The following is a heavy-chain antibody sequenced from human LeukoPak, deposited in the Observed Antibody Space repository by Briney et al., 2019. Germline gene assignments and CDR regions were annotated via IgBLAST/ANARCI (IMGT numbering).Heavy chain of an antibody. J-gene: IGHJ4*02. V-gene: IGHV4-38-2*02. Sequence: PSETLSLTCTVSGYSISSGYYWSWIRPPPGKGLEWIGEINHSGSTNYNPSLKSRVTISVDTSKNQFSLKLSSVTAADTAVYYCARVNRRAYYYGSGSFLGFDYWGQGTLVTVSS. D-gene: IGHD3-10*01. CDR3: ARVNRRAYYYGSGSFLGFDY. CDR1: GYSISSGYY. CDR2: INHSGST.